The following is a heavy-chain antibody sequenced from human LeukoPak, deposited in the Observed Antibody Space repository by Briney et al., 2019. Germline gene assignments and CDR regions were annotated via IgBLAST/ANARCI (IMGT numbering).Heavy chain of an antibody. Sequence: GGSLRLSCAASEFSVGSNYMTWVRQAPWKGLEWVSLIYSGGSTYYADSVKGRFTISRDNSKNTLYLQMNSLRVEDTAVYYCAREGPTGDYNYMDVWGKGTTVTVSS. V-gene: IGHV3-66*01. CDR2: IYSGGST. CDR1: EFSVGSNY. J-gene: IGHJ6*03. D-gene: IGHD7-27*01. CDR3: AREGPTGDYNYMDV.